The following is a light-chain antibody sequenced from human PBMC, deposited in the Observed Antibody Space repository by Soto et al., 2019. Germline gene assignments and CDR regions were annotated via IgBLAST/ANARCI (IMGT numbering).Light chain of an antibody. V-gene: IGLV2-14*01. CDR1: SSDVGGYNY. CDR3: SSYTGSTTLVV. CDR2: DVT. J-gene: IGLJ2*01. Sequence: QSALTQPASVSGSPGQSITISCPGTSSDVGGYNYVSWYQQHPGKAPKLMIYDVTNRPSGVSNRFSGSRSGNTASLTISGLQAEDEAHYYCSSYTGSTTLVVFGGGTKLTVL.